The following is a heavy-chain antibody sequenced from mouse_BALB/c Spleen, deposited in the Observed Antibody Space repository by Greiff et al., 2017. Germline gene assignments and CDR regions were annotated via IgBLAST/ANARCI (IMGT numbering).Heavy chain of an antibody. Sequence: DVKLVESGGGLVQPGGSRKLSCAASGFTFSSFGMHWVRQAPEKGLEWVAYISSGSSTIYYADTVKGRFTISRDNPKNTLFLQMTSLRSEDTAMYYCARAYSWYFDVWGAGTTVTVSS. J-gene: IGHJ1*01. V-gene: IGHV5-17*02. D-gene: IGHD2-12*01. CDR2: ISSGSSTI. CDR3: ARAYSWYFDV. CDR1: GFTFSSFG.